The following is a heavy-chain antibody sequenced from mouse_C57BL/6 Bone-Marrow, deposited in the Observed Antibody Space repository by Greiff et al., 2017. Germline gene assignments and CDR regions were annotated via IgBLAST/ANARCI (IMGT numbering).Heavy chain of an antibody. Sequence: EVQVVESGGGLVQPGGSMKLSCVASGFTFSNYWMNWVRQSPEKGLEWVAQISLKSDNYATHYAESVKGRFTISRDDSKSRVYLQMNNLRAEDTGIYYCRGYDYDRYYYAMDYWGQGTSVTVSS. CDR2: ISLKSDNYAT. CDR3: RGYDYDRYYYAMDY. V-gene: IGHV6-3*01. D-gene: IGHD2-4*01. CDR1: GFTFSNYW. J-gene: IGHJ4*01.